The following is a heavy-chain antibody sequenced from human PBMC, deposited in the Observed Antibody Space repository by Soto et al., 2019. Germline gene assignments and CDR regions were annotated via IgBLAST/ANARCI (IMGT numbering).Heavy chain of an antibody. CDR2: INSDGSST. V-gene: IGHV3-74*01. J-gene: IGHJ6*01. CDR1: VFTFSSYW. Sequence: PVGSLRLSCASSVFTFSSYWMHCVRQAPGKGLVWVSRINSDGSSTSYADSVKGRFTISRDNAKNTLYLQMNSLRAEDTAVYYCERERVEVAGIGVWGQGTTVSVSS. D-gene: IGHD6-19*01. CDR3: ERERVEVAGIGV.